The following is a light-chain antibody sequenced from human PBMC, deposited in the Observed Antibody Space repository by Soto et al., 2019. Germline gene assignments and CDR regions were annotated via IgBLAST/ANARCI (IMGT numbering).Light chain of an antibody. Sequence: DIVMTQSPDSLAVSLGERATIDCKSSESVLYGSNSKNYLAWYQQKPGQPPKLLIYWASTRESGVPDRFSGSGSGTDFTLTISSLQAEDVAVYYCQQYYSAPWTFGQGTKVDI. CDR3: QQYYSAPWT. CDR2: WAS. V-gene: IGKV4-1*01. J-gene: IGKJ1*01. CDR1: ESVLYGSNSKNY.